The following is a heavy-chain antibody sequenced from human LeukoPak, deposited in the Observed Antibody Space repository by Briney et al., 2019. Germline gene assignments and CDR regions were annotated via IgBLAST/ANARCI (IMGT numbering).Heavy chain of an antibody. J-gene: IGHJ4*02. D-gene: IGHD3-22*01. CDR3: ARGARWHYDSSDYGPYFDY. V-gene: IGHV4-34*01. CDR2: INHSGST. Sequence: SETLSLTCAVYGGSFSGYYWSWIRQPPVKGLEWIGEINHSGSTNYNPSLKSRVTISVDTSKNQFSLKLSSVTAADTAVYYCARGARWHYDSSDYGPYFDYWGQGTLVTVSS. CDR1: GGSFSGYY.